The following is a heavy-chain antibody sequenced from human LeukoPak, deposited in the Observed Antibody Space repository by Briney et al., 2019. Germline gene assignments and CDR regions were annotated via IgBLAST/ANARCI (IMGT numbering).Heavy chain of an antibody. CDR2: IWYDGSNK. Sequence: GGSLRLSCAASGFTFSSYGMHWVRQAPGRGLEWVAVIWYDGSNKYYADSVKGRFTVSRDNSKNTLYLQMSSLRAEDTAVYYCAKDERNWNYNLASQTYDWGQGTLVTVSS. V-gene: IGHV3-33*06. CDR3: AKDERNWNYNLASQTYD. D-gene: IGHD1-7*01. CDR1: GFTFSSYG. J-gene: IGHJ4*02.